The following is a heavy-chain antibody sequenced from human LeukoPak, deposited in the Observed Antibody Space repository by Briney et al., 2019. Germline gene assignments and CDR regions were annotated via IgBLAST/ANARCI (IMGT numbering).Heavy chain of an antibody. D-gene: IGHD4-17*01. Sequence: GGSLRLSCAASGFSFSGSAIHWVRQASGTGLEWVGRTRIKAKDYATAYAASVKGRFTVSRDDSKNTAYLQMNSLRPEDTAVYYCTRLMESTTVTTSLDFWGQGTLVTVSS. CDR2: TRIKAKDYAT. CDR1: GFSFSGSA. V-gene: IGHV3-73*01. J-gene: IGHJ4*02. CDR3: TRLMESTTVTTSLDF.